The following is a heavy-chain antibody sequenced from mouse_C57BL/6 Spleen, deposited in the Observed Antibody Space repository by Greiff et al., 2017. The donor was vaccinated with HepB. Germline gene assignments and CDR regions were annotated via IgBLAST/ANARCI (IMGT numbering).Heavy chain of an antibody. Sequence: VKLQQSGPELVKPGASVKISCKASGYAFSSSWMNWVKQRPGKGIEWIGRIYPGDGDTNYNGKFKGKATLTADKSSSTAYMQLSSLTSEDSAVYFCARGDTTVAAYYFDYWGQGTTLTVSS. CDR2: IYPGDGDT. CDR3: ARGDTTVAAYYFDY. J-gene: IGHJ2*01. CDR1: GYAFSSSW. D-gene: IGHD1-1*01. V-gene: IGHV1-82*01.